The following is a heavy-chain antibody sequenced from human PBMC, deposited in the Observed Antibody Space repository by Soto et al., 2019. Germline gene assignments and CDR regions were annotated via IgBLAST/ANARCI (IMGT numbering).Heavy chain of an antibody. V-gene: IGHV4-31*03. J-gene: IGHJ5*02. CDR2: IYHSGST. Sequence: QVQLQESGPGLVKPSQTLSLTCTVSGGSISSGGYYWNWIRQHPGKGLEWIGNIYHSGSTYYNPSHASRLTISIDTSKNQFSLKLSSVTAADTAVYYCARSVFPWGQGTLVTVSS. CDR1: GGSISSGGYY. CDR3: ARSVFP.